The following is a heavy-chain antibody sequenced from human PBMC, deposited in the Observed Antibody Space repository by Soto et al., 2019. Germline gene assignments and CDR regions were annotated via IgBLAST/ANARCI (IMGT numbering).Heavy chain of an antibody. CDR2: IYYSGST. CDR3: ARATPNYEYSSSWASWFDP. J-gene: IGHJ5*02. D-gene: IGHD6-6*01. CDR1: GGSISSSSYY. V-gene: IGHV4-39*07. Sequence: SETLSLTCTVSGGSISSSSYYWGWIRQPPGKGLEWIGSIYYSGSTYYNPSLKSRVTISVDTSKNQFSLKLSSVTAADTAVYYGARATPNYEYSSSWASWFDPWGQGTLVTVSS.